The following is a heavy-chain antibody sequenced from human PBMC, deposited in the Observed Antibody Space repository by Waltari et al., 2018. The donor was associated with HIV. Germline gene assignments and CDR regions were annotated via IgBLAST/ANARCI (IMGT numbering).Heavy chain of an antibody. D-gene: IGHD1-20*01. Sequence: QNTLRESGPTLVKPTQTLTLTCTFAGFPLSTRGVGVGWIRQPPGKALEWLGLIYWDDDKRYSPSLNSRLTITKDTSKNQVVLTMTNMDPVDTATYYCAHRQGITGATVFDYWGQGTLVTVSS. V-gene: IGHV2-5*02. J-gene: IGHJ4*02. CDR2: IYWDDDK. CDR3: AHRQGITGATVFDY. CDR1: GFPLSTRGVG.